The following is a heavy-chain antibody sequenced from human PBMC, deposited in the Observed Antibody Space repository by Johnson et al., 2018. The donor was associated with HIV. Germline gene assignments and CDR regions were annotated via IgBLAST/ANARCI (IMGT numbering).Heavy chain of an antibody. D-gene: IGHD2-8*02. J-gene: IGHJ3*02. V-gene: IGHV3-20*04. CDR3: ARDGVVLVVYAIRDPDAFDI. Sequence: VQLVESGGGLVKPGGSLRLSCAASGFTFDDYDMRGVRQGPGKGLERVSAIDWKGGCTGNADSVKGRFTISRDNSKNTVYLQMNSLRVEDSAVYYCARDGVVLVVYAIRDPDAFDIWGQGTMVTVSS. CDR1: GFTFDDYD. CDR2: IDWKGGCT.